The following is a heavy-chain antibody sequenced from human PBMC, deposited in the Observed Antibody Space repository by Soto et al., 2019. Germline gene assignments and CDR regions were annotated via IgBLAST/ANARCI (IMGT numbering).Heavy chain of an antibody. Sequence: GGSLRLSCAASGFTVSSNYMSWVRQAPGKGLEWVSVIYSGGSTYYADSVKGRFTISRDNSKNTLYLQMNSLRAEDTAVYYCARDRIAAAGGYYYYYYMDVWGKGTTVTVSS. J-gene: IGHJ6*03. V-gene: IGHV3-66*01. D-gene: IGHD6-13*01. CDR3: ARDRIAAAGGYYYYYYMDV. CDR1: GFTVSSNY. CDR2: IYSGGST.